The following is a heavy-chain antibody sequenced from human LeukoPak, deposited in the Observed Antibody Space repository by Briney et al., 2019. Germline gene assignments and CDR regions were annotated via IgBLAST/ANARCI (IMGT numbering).Heavy chain of an antibody. CDR2: INNDGSST. D-gene: IGHD2-21*02. J-gene: IGHJ4*02. V-gene: IGHV3-74*01. Sequence: GSLRLSCAASGFTFIAYGMQWVRQAPGKGLVWVSRINNDGSSTSYADSVKGRFTISRDNAKNTLYLQVNSLRAEDTGVYYCARELPREVTLDYWGQGTLVTVSS. CDR1: GFTFIAYG. CDR3: ARELPREVTLDY.